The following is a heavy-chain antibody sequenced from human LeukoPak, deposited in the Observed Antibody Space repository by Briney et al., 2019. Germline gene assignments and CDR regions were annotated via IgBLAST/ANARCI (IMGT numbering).Heavy chain of an antibody. V-gene: IGHV3-23*01. CDR3: AKASTRDTGYYFDS. CDR1: GFTFSNYA. Sequence: PGGSLRLSCAASGFTFSNYAMGWARQAPGKGPEWVSSIRYNIENTHYADAVQGRFTISRDNSKNTLYLQMNSLRAEDTVRYYCAKASTRDTGYYFDSWGQGTLVSVSS. CDR2: IRYNIENT. J-gene: IGHJ4*02. D-gene: IGHD3-9*01.